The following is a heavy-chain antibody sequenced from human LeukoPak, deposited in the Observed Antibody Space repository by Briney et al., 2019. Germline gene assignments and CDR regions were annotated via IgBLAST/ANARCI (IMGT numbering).Heavy chain of an antibody. D-gene: IGHD6-13*01. CDR3: ARDVEQQLVHYYYYGMDV. J-gene: IGHJ6*02. Sequence: ASVKVSCKASGGTFSSYAISWVRQAPGQGLEWMGRIIPILGIANYAQKFQGRVTITADKSTSTAYMELSSLRSEDTAVYYCARDVEQQLVHYYYYGMDVWGQGTTVTVSS. V-gene: IGHV1-69*04. CDR1: GGTFSSYA. CDR2: IIPILGIA.